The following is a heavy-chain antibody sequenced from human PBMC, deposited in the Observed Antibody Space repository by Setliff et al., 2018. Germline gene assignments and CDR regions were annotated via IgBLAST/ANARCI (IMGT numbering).Heavy chain of an antibody. CDR2: ISNKEPTV. CDR3: RVWIGDLSRDF. CDR1: GFAFSGYY. D-gene: IGHD3-10*01. J-gene: IGHJ4*02. V-gene: IGHV3-11*01. Sequence: GGSLRLSCAASGFAFSGYYMSWLRQTPGKGLEWIASISNKEPTVNVADSVNGRFTISRDNSKNTIDLQVNSLRAEDTAVYYCRVWIGDLSRDFWGRGTLVTVSS.